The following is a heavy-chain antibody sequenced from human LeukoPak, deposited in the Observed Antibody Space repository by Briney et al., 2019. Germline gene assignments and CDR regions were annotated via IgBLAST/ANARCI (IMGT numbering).Heavy chain of an antibody. CDR3: ARGVLTTVSYYMDV. J-gene: IGHJ6*03. CDR1: GGSISSYY. V-gene: IGHV4-59*01. CDR2: IFYSGST. Sequence: PSETLSLTCTVSGGSISSYYWSWIRQPPGTGPERTGYIFYSGSTNYTPSLKRRVAISVDTSKNRFSLKLSSVTAADTAVYYCARGVLTTVSYYMDVWGKGTTVTVSS. D-gene: IGHD4-11*01.